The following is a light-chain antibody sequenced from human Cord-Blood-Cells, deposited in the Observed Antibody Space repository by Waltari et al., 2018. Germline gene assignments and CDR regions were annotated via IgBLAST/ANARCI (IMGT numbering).Light chain of an antibody. CDR2: STS. Sequence: QTVVTQEPSLTVSPGGTVTLTCASSTGAVPSGYYPNWFQQKPGQAPRALISSTSNKHAWTPARFSGSLLGGKAALTLAGVQPEDEAEYYCLLYYGGARVFGGGTKLTVL. V-gene: IGLV7-43*01. CDR3: LLYYGGARV. CDR1: TGAVPSGYY. J-gene: IGLJ2*01.